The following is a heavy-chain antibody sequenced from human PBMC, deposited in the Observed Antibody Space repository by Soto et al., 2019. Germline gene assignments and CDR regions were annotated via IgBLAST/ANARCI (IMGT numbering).Heavy chain of an antibody. CDR1: GYTLTELS. J-gene: IGHJ6*02. CDR3: ATTLLRNYYYGMDV. Sequence: ASVKVSCKVSGYTLTELSMHWVRQAPGKGLEWMGGLDPEDGETIYAQKFQGRVTMTEDTSTDTAYMELSSLRSEDTAVYYCATTLLRNYYYGMDVWGQGTTVTVSS. V-gene: IGHV1-24*01. CDR2: LDPEDGET.